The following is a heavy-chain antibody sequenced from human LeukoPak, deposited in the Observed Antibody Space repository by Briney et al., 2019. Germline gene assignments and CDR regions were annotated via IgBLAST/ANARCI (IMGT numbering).Heavy chain of an antibody. J-gene: IGHJ4*02. CDR1: GGSISSYY. Sequence: SETLSLTCTVSGGSISSYYWNWIRQPPGKGLEWIGYIYYSGSTNYNPSLTSRVTISVDTSKNQFSLKLTSVTAADTAVYYCARGSGNYWQVSFDYWGQGTLVTVSS. CDR2: IYYSGST. CDR3: ARGSGNYWQVSFDY. D-gene: IGHD1-26*01. V-gene: IGHV4-59*08.